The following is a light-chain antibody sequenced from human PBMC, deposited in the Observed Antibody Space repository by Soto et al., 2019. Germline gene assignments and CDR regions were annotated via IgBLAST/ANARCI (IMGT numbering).Light chain of an antibody. V-gene: IGKV1-39*01. J-gene: IGKJ1*01. CDR2: AAS. CDR3: QQTYSDPWT. Sequence: IQMPQSTSSLSASVGDRVTITCRASQSIRSCLNWYQQKPGKAPNLLIYAASTFQSGVPSRFSGSGSGTDFTLTISSLQPDDFATYYCQQTYSDPWTFGQGTKVDI. CDR1: QSIRSC.